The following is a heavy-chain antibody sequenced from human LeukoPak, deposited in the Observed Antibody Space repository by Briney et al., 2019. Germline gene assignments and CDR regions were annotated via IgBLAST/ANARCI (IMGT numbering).Heavy chain of an antibody. CDR3: ARDGTPSYTSGWVYMDA. CDR1: GFTFSSYS. Sequence: GGSLRLSCAASGFTFSSYSFNWVRQAPGKGLEWVSYISRTTSYADSVKGRFTISRDNAKSSLYLQMNSLRGEDTAVYYCARDGTPSYTSGWVYMDAWGKGTTVTISS. J-gene: IGHJ6*04. D-gene: IGHD6-19*01. CDR2: ISRTT. V-gene: IGHV3-48*01.